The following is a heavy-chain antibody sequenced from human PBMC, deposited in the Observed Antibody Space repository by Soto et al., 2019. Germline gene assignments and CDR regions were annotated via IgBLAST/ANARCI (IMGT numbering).Heavy chain of an antibody. CDR1: GYSFTSYW. CDR2: IYPGDSDT. J-gene: IGHJ6*02. V-gene: IGHV5-51*01. CDR3: ARFSYYDFWSGYYSLSYYYYGMDV. Sequence: GESLKISCKGSGYSFTSYWIGWVRQMPGKGLEWMGIIYPGDSDTSYSPSFQGQVTISADKSISTAYLQWSSLKASDTAMYYCARFSYYDFWSGYYSLSYYYYGMDVWGQGTTVTVSS. D-gene: IGHD3-3*01.